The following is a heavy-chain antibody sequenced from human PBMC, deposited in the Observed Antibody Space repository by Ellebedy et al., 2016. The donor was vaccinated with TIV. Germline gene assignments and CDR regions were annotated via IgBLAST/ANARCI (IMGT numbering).Heavy chain of an antibody. D-gene: IGHD6-13*01. V-gene: IGHV3-23*01. CDR3: ARGSSVTATRSYGMDV. CDR2: ISGSGGST. CDR1: GFTFSSYS. Sequence: GESLKISXAASGFTFSSYSMNWVRQAPGKGLEWVSAISGSGGSTYYADSVKGRFTISRDNSKNTLYLQMNSLRAEDTAVYYCARGSSVTATRSYGMDVWGQGTTVTVSS. J-gene: IGHJ6*02.